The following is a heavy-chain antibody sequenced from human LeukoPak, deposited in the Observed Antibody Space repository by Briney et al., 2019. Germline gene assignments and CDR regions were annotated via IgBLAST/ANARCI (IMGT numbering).Heavy chain of an antibody. D-gene: IGHD6-6*01. J-gene: IGHJ4*02. V-gene: IGHV7-4-1*02. CDR1: GYTFTSYA. CDR3: AREGGLYSSSSSWGLFDY. CDR2: INTNTGNP. Sequence: GASVKVSCKASGYTFTSYAMNWVRQAPGQGLEWMGWINTNTGNPTYAQGFTGRFVFSLDTSVSTAYLQISSLKAEDTAVYYCAREGGLYSSSSSWGLFDYWSQGTLVTVSS.